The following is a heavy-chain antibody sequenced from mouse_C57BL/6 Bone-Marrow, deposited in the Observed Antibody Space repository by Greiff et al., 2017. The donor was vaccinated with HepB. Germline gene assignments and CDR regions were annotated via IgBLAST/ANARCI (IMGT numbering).Heavy chain of an antibody. CDR1: GYTFTDYY. J-gene: IGHJ3*01. CDR2: IYPGSGNT. CDR3: ALVVEDWFAY. Sequence: QVQLQQSGAELVRPGASVKLSCKASGYTFTDYYINWVKQRPGQGLEWIARIYPGSGNTYYNEKFKGKATLTAEKSSSTAYMQLSSLTSEDSAVYFCALVVEDWFAYWGQGTLVTVSA. V-gene: IGHV1-76*01. D-gene: IGHD1-1*01.